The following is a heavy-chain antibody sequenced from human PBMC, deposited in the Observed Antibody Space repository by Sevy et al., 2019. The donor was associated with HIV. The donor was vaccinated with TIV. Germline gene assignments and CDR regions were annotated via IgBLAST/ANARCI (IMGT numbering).Heavy chain of an antibody. CDR1: GGSFSSSSYY. D-gene: IGHD6-19*01. Sequence: SETLSLTCTVSGGSFSSSSYYWNWIRQPAGRGLEWIGRIYTSGSTNYNPSLKSRVTMSVDTSKNQFSLKLSSVTAADTAVYYCAGRIAVAAFDYWGQGHLVTVSS. V-gene: IGHV4-61*02. J-gene: IGHJ4*02. CDR2: IYTSGST. CDR3: AGRIAVAAFDY.